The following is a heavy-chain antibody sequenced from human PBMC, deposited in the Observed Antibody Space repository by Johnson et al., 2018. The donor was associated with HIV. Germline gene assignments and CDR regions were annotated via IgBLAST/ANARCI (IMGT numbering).Heavy chain of an antibody. CDR3: ARTTPMGGCFDI. V-gene: IGHV3-20*04. J-gene: IGHJ3*02. Sequence: VQLVESGGGLVQPGRSLRLSCAASGFTFDDYGMSWVRQAPGKGLEWVSGINWNGGSTGYADSVKGRFTISRDNAKNSLSLQMNSLRADGTAVYYCARTTPMGGCFDIWGEGTMVTVSS. D-gene: IGHD3-16*01. CDR2: INWNGGST. CDR1: GFTFDDYG.